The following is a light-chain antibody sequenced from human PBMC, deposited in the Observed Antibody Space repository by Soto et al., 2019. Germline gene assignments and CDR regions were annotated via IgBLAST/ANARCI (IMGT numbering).Light chain of an antibody. CDR3: QQYGNSPLYT. Sequence: EIVLTQSPGTLSLSPGERASLSCRASQTVSTYYLAWYQHKPGQAPRLLIYGASTRAAGIPDRFSGSGSGTDFTLTISRLEPDDFAVYYCQQYGNSPLYTFGQGTKLEIK. J-gene: IGKJ2*01. CDR1: QTVSTYY. V-gene: IGKV3-20*01. CDR2: GAS.